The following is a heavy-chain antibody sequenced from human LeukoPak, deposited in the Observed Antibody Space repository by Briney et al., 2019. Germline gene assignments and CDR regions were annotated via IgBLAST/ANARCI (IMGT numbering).Heavy chain of an antibody. J-gene: IGHJ4*02. Sequence: QPGGSLRLSCAASGFTFSSYWMSWVRQAPGKGLEWVANIKQDGSEKQYVGSVRGRFTISRDNAKNSLYLQMNSLRVEDTAVYYCARDGFVGAADYWGQGTLVTVSS. V-gene: IGHV3-7*01. CDR2: IKQDGSEK. CDR3: ARDGFVGAADY. D-gene: IGHD6-13*01. CDR1: GFTFSSYW.